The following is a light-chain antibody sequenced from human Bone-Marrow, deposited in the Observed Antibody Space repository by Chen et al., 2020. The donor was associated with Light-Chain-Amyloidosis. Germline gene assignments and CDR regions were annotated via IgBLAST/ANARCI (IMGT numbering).Light chain of an antibody. V-gene: IGLV3-21*02. Sequence: SYVLTQPSSVSVAPGQTATMACGGNNIGSTSVHWYQQTPGQAPLLVVYDDSDRHSGIPERLSGSNSGNTATLTISRVEDGDEADYYCQVWDRSRDRPVFGGGTRRTVL. CDR3: QVWDRSRDRPV. CDR2: DDS. J-gene: IGLJ3*02. CDR1: NIGSTS.